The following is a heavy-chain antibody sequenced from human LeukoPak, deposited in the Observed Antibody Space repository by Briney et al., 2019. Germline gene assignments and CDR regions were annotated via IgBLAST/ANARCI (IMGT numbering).Heavy chain of an antibody. J-gene: IGHJ4*02. CDR3: ARDRGRSYFDS. D-gene: IGHD3-10*01. CDR2: MHSGGDT. CDR1: GFTVSDNY. Sequence: GGSLRLSCAASGFTVSDNYMSWVRQAPGKGLEWVSLMHSGGDTYYADSVKGRFTISRDISKNTLYLQMNSLRAEDTAVYYCARDRGRSYFDSWGQGTLVTVSS. V-gene: IGHV3-66*01.